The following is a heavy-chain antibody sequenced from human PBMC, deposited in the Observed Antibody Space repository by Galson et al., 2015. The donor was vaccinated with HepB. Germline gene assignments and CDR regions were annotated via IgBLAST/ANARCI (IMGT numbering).Heavy chain of an antibody. V-gene: IGHV3-30*18. CDR1: GFTFSSYG. J-gene: IGHJ6*02. D-gene: IGHD1-26*01. Sequence: SLRLSCAASGFTFSSYGMHWVRQAPGKGLEWVAVISYDGSNKYYADSVKGRFTISRDNSKNTLYLQMNSLRAEDTAVYYCAKDLGVGATGYGVYYYGMDVWGQGTTVTVSS. CDR2: ISYDGSNK. CDR3: AKDLGVGATGYGVYYYGMDV.